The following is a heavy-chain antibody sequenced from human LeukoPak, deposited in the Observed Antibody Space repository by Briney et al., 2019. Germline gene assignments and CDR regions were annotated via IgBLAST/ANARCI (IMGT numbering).Heavy chain of an antibody. CDR1: GGSFGNYY. J-gene: IGHJ3*02. CDR3: ARDFSAAFDI. Sequence: SENLSLTCTVSGGSFGNYYWSWIRQPPGKGLEWIGYIYDSGTTNYNPSLKSRVTISVDTATNQFSLKLRSVTAADTAVYYCARDFSAAFDIWGQGTMVTVSS. D-gene: IGHD2/OR15-2a*01. V-gene: IGHV4-59*01. CDR2: IYDSGTT.